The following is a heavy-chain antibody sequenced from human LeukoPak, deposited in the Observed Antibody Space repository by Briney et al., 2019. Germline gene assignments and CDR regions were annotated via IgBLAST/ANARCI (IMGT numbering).Heavy chain of an antibody. CDR2: IKSKTDGGTT. D-gene: IGHD3-3*01. V-gene: IGHV3-15*01. CDR1: GFTFSNAW. CDR3: TTNDYDFWSGYWYY. Sequence: GGSLRLSCAASGFTFSNAWMSWVRQAPGKGLEWVGRIKSKTDGGTTDYAAPVKGRFTISRDDSKNTLYLQMNSLKTEDTAVYYCTTNDYDFWSGYWYYWGQGTLVTVSS. J-gene: IGHJ4*02.